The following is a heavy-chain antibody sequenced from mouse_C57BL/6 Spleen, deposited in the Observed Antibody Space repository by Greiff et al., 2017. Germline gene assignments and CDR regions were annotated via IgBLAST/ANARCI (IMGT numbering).Heavy chain of an antibody. D-gene: IGHD2-2*01. CDR2: IDPENGDT. J-gene: IGHJ3*01. Sequence: EVQLQQSGAELVRPGASVKLSCTASGFNIKDDYMHWVKQRPEQGLEWIGWIDPENGDTENAEKFQGKATITADTSSNTAYLQLSSLTSEDTAVYYCLYGYDGPFAYWGQGTLVTVSA. CDR1: GFNIKDDY. V-gene: IGHV14-4*01. CDR3: LYGYDGPFAY.